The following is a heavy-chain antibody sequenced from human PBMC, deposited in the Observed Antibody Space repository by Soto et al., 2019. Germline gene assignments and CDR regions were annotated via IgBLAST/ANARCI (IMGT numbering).Heavy chain of an antibody. J-gene: IGHJ3*02. Sequence: GASVKVSCTASGYTLTSYGISWVRQAPGQGLEWMGWISAYNGNTNYAQKLQGRVTMTTDTSTSTAYMELRSLRSDDTAVYYCARDYDFWSGYYLAFDIWGQGTMVTVSS. D-gene: IGHD3-3*01. V-gene: IGHV1-18*01. CDR3: ARDYDFWSGYYLAFDI. CDR2: ISAYNGNT. CDR1: GYTLTSYG.